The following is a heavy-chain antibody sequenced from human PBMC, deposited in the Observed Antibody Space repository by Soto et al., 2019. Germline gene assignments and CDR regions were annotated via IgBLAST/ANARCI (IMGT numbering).Heavy chain of an antibody. CDR2: INHSGST. D-gene: IGHD3-10*01. J-gene: IGHJ6*03. V-gene: IGHV4-34*01. CDR3: AGGLLLWSGYYYYYMDV. CDR1: GGSFSGYY. Sequence: SETLSLTCAVYGGSFSGYYWSWIRQPPGKGLEWIGEINHSGSTNYNPSLKSRVTISVDTSKNQFSLKLSSVTAADTAVYYCAGGLLLWSGYYYYYMDVWGKGTTVTVSS.